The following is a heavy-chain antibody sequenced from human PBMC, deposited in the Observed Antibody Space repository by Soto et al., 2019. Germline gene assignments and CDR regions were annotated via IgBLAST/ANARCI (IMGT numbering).Heavy chain of an antibody. CDR3: ARDKEAYSSNWDYYYYSMDV. CDR1: GFTFNTYS. J-gene: IGHJ6*02. V-gene: IGHV3-30-3*01. D-gene: IGHD6-13*01. CDR2: ISHDGNHK. Sequence: QVQLVESGGGVVQPGRSLRLSCAASGFTFNTYSMHWVRQAPGKGLEWVAIISHDGNHKYYADSVKSRLTISRDNSKNTLYLQMDSLRDEDTAVYYCARDKEAYSSNWDYYYYSMDVWGQGTTVTVS.